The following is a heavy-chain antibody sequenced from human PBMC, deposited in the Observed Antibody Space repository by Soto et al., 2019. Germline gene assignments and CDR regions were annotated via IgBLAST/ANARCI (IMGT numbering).Heavy chain of an antibody. J-gene: IGHJ6*02. CDR1: GFTFSSYG. CDR2: ISYDGSNK. CDR3: AKDSDPTVTNYYYYDMDV. D-gene: IGHD4-17*01. Sequence: GGSLRLSCAASGFTFSSYGMHWVRQAPGKGLEWVAVISYDGSNKYYADSVKGRFTISRDNSKNTLYLQMNSLRAEDTAVYYCAKDSDPTVTNYYYYDMDVWGQGTTVTVSS. V-gene: IGHV3-30*18.